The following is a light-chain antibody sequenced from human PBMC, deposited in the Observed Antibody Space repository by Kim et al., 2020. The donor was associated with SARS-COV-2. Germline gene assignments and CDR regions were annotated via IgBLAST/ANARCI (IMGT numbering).Light chain of an antibody. Sequence: GQTVNISCTGTSSDVGGYDYVSWYQQHPGKAPKLMIYDVSKRPSGVPDRFSGSKSANTASLTISGLQAEDEADYYCCSYAGTYSYVFGTGTKVTVL. CDR3: CSYAGTYSYV. CDR1: SSDVGGYDY. V-gene: IGLV2-11*01. CDR2: DVS. J-gene: IGLJ1*01.